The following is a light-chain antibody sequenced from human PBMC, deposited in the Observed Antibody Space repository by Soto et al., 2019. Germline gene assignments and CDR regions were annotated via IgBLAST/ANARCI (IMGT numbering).Light chain of an antibody. V-gene: IGKV3-11*01. CDR2: DVS. Sequence: ELVITQSPATLSVSPGERATLSCRASQSVSNSLAWYQQKPGQPPRLLIYDVSNRATGIPARFSGSGSGTDFTLTITSLEPEDFAVYFCQQRYNWPRVTFGQGTRLEI. CDR1: QSVSNS. CDR3: QQRYNWPRVT. J-gene: IGKJ5*01.